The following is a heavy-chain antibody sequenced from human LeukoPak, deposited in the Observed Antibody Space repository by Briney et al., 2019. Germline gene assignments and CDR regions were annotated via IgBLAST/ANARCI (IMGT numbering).Heavy chain of an antibody. J-gene: IGHJ4*02. V-gene: IGHV5-51*01. CDR3: ARRRYYYGSGSPRITPPRYYFDY. CDR2: IYPRDSDT. CDR1: GYKFTNYW. Sequence: GESLKISCKGSGYKFTNYWIAWVRQMPGQGLEWLGIIYPRDSDTRYSPSFQGQVSISVDTSIDTAYLQWSSVKASDTAMYYCARRRYYYGSGSPRITPPRYYFDYWGQGTLVTVSS. D-gene: IGHD3-10*01.